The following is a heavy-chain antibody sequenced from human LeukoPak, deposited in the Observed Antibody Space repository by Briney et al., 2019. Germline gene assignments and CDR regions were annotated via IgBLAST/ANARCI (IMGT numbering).Heavy chain of an antibody. V-gene: IGHV3-11*01. CDR3: AKNYDILTGYYVGGPADYYYYGMDV. J-gene: IGHJ6*02. Sequence: GGSLRLSCAASGFTFSDYYMSWIRQAPGKGLEWVSYISSSGSTIYYADSVKGRFTISRDNAKNSLYLQMNSLRAEDTAVYYCAKNYDILTGYYVGGPADYYYYGMDVRGQGTTVTVSS. CDR1: GFTFSDYY. D-gene: IGHD3-9*01. CDR2: ISSSGSTI.